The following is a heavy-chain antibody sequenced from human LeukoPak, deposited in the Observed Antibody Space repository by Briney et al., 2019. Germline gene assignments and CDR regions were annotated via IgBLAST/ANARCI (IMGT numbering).Heavy chain of an antibody. CDR2: INPNTGGT. D-gene: IGHD5-12*01. CDR1: GYTFTGHY. Sequence: GVSVKVSCKASGYTFTGHYIHWVRQAPGQGFEWMGWINPNTGGTDYAQKFQDRIAISTYTSISTTYMELSSLRSDDTALYYCARDLATIDGIAWYYFENWGQGTLVTVS. CDR3: ARDLATIDGIAWYYFEN. J-gene: IGHJ4*02. V-gene: IGHV1-2*02.